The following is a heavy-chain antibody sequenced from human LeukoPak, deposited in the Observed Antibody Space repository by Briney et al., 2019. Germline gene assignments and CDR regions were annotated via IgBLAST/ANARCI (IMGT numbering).Heavy chain of an antibody. CDR1: GGTFSSYT. CDR2: IIPILGTA. Sequence: VASVKVSCEASGGTFSSYTISWVRQAPGQGLEWMGRIIPILGTANYAQKFQGRVTITADKSTSTAYMELSSLRSEDTAVYYCARGPDYGDYEPFYYYYMDVWGKGTTVTVSS. CDR3: ARGPDYGDYEPFYYYYMDV. V-gene: IGHV1-69*08. D-gene: IGHD4-17*01. J-gene: IGHJ6*03.